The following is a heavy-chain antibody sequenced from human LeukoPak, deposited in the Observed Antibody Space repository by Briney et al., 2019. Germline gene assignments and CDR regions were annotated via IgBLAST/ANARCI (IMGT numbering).Heavy chain of an antibody. V-gene: IGHV4-38-2*01. CDR2: IYHSGST. CDR3: ASSSGYFPFDY. D-gene: IGHD3-22*01. Sequence: SETLSLTCAVSGYSISSGYYWGWIRQPPGKGLEWIGSIYHSGSTYYNPSLKSRVTISVDTSKNQFSLKLSSVTAADTAVYYCASSSGYFPFDYWGQGTLVTVSS. J-gene: IGHJ4*02. CDR1: GYSISSGYY.